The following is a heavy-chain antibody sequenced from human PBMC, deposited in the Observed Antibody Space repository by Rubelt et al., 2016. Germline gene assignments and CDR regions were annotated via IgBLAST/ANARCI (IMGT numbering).Heavy chain of an antibody. CDR1: GFSLSTSGVG. J-gene: IGHJ5*02. Sequence: QITLKESGPTLVKPTQTLTLTCTFSGFSLSTSGVGVGWIRQPPGKALEWLALIFSNDEKSYSTSLKSRLTITKDTSKNQVVLTMTNMDPVDTATYFCAHSRGSSGLDPWGQGTLVTVSS. CDR3: AHSRGSSGLDP. CDR2: IFSNDEK. V-gene: IGHV2-5*01. D-gene: IGHD6-19*01.